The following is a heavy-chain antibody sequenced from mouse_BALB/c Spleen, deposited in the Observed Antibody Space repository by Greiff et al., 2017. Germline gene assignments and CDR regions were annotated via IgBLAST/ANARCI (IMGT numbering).Heavy chain of an antibody. CDR2: INSNGGST. V-gene: IGHV5-6-3*01. Sequence: EVMLVESGGGLVQPGGSLKLSCAASGFTFSSYGMSWVRQTPDKRLELVATINSNGGSTYYPDSVKGRFTISRDNAKNTLYLQMSSLKSEDTAMYYCARDKGLAMDYWGQGTSVTVSS. J-gene: IGHJ4*01. D-gene: IGHD3-3*01. CDR1: GFTFSSYG. CDR3: ARDKGLAMDY.